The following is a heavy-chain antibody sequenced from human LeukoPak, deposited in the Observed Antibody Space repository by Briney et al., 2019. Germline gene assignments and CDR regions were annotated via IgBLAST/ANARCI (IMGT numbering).Heavy chain of an antibody. V-gene: IGHV3-21*01. CDR1: GFTFSSYA. CDR2: ISSTSTYI. D-gene: IGHD1-26*01. J-gene: IGHJ6*02. CDR3: ARVGPYYFYYGLDV. Sequence: PGGSLRLSCAASGFTFSSYAMSWVRQAPGSGLEWVSAISSTSTYINYADSVKGRFTISRDNAKNSLYLQMNSLRAEDTALCYCARVGPYYFYYGLDVWGQGTTVTVSS.